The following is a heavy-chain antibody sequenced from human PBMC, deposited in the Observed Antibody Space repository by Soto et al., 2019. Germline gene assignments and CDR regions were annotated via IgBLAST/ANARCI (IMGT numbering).Heavy chain of an antibody. CDR1: GFAFSSYA. Sequence: PGGSLRLSCAASGFAFSSYAMHWVRQAPGKGLEWVADIAYDGSNQYYADSVKGRFTTSRDNSKNTLYLQLNSLRVEDTAVYYCTRDQPEMAFDHWGQGTLVTVSS. CDR2: IAYDGSNQ. V-gene: IGHV3-30*04. J-gene: IGHJ4*02. CDR3: TRDQPEMAFDH.